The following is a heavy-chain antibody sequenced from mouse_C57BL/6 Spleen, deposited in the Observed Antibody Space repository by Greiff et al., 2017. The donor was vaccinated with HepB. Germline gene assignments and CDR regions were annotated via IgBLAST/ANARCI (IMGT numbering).Heavy chain of an antibody. CDR3: AREGTTEVYFDY. CDR1: GYAFSSSW. CDR2: IYPGDGDT. J-gene: IGHJ2*01. D-gene: IGHD1-1*01. V-gene: IGHV1-82*01. Sequence: VRLVESGPELVKPGASVKISCKASGYAFSSSWMNWVKQRPGKGLEWIGRIYPGDGDTNYNGKFKGKATLTADKSSSTAYMQLSSLTSEDSAVYFCAREGTTEVYFDYWGQGTTLTVSS.